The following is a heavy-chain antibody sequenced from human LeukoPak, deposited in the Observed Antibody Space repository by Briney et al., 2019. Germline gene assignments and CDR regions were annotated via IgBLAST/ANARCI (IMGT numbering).Heavy chain of an antibody. CDR1: DGSINIYY. CDR3: ARGYNYGAHYWFDY. J-gene: IGHJ4*02. D-gene: IGHD5-18*01. V-gene: IGHV4-59*01. CDR2: ICNSGST. Sequence: SETLSLTCTVSDGSINIYYWSWIRQAPGKGLEWIGYICNSGSTNYNPSLRRRVTISMDTSKIQFSLRLTSVTAADTAMYYCARGYNYGAHYWFDYWGQGTLVTVSS.